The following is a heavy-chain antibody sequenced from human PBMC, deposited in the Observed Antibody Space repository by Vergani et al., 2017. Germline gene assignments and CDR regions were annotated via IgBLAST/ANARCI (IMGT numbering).Heavy chain of an antibody. D-gene: IGHD2-15*01. Sequence: QMQLQESGPGLVKASQTLSLTCTVSGRSINSHNYYWSWIRQPAGKGLEWIGRIHTSGSTNYNPSLKSRVTMSEDTSKNQFSLNLTSVTAADTAVYFCARGSCLGGSCYKPLFDYWGQGILVTVSS. V-gene: IGHV4-61*02. CDR1: GRSINSHNYY. CDR2: IHTSGST. CDR3: ARGSCLGGSCYKPLFDY. J-gene: IGHJ4*02.